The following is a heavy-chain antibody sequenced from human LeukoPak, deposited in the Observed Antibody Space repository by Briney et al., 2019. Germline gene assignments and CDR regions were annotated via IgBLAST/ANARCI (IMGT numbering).Heavy chain of an antibody. Sequence: SETLSLTCTVSGGSISSYYWSWIRQPPGKGLEWIGYIYYSGSTNYNPSLKSRVTISVDTSKNQFSLKLSSVTAADTAAYYCARAASYGYLGVYYFDYWGQGTLVTVSS. J-gene: IGHJ4*02. CDR2: IYYSGST. D-gene: IGHD5-18*01. CDR3: ARAASYGYLGVYYFDY. V-gene: IGHV4-59*01. CDR1: GGSISSYY.